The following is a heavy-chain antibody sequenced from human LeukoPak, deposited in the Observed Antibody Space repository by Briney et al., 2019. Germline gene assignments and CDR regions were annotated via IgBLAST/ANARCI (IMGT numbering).Heavy chain of an antibody. CDR1: GFTFSSYA. Sequence: PGGSLRLSCAASGFTFSSYAMSWVRQAPGKGLEWVSAISGSGGSTCYADSVKGRFTISRDNSKNTLYLQMNSLRAEDTAVYYCAKEGTPSPDYGGIFDYWGQGTLVTVSS. J-gene: IGHJ4*02. CDR2: ISGSGGST. D-gene: IGHD4-23*01. V-gene: IGHV3-23*01. CDR3: AKEGTPSPDYGGIFDY.